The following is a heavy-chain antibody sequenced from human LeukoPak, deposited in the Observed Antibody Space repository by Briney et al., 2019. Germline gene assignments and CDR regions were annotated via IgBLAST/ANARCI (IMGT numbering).Heavy chain of an antibody. J-gene: IGHJ6*02. D-gene: IGHD2-8*01. CDR3: AKAFRTNSNYYYGLDV. Sequence: GGSLRLSCAASGFTFDDYAMHWVRQIPGKGLEWVSGISCNSAGIGYADSVMGRFTISRDNAKNSLYLQMNSLRGEDAALYYCAKAFRTNSNYYYGLDVWGQGTTVTVSS. CDR1: GFTFDDYA. CDR2: ISCNSAGI. V-gene: IGHV3-9*01.